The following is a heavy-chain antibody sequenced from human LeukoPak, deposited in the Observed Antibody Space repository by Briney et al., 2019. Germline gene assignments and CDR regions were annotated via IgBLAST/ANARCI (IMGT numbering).Heavy chain of an antibody. CDR3: ARDPVKPGPNWFDP. Sequence: PSETLSLTCAVSGGSISSSSYYWGWIRQPPGKGLEWIGSIYYSGSNYYNPSLKSRVTISVDTSKNQFSLKLSSVTAAGTAVYYCARDPVKPGPNWFDPWGQGTLVTVPS. V-gene: IGHV4-39*07. D-gene: IGHD1-14*01. CDR1: GGSISSSSYY. J-gene: IGHJ5*02. CDR2: IYYSGSN.